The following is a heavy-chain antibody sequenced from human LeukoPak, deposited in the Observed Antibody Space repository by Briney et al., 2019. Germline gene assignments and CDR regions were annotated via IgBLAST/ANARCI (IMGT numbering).Heavy chain of an antibody. D-gene: IGHD5/OR15-5a*01. CDR1: GFTFNDYG. CDR3: VRDRTVSTILDY. V-gene: IGHV3-9*01. CDR2: LSWNSGGV. Sequence: GGSLRLSCAASGFTFNDYGMHWVRQAPGKGLEWVSGLSWNSGGVGYADSVQGRFTISRDNARKSLYLQMNSLRDEDTAVYYCVRDRTVSTILDYWGQGTLVTVSS. J-gene: IGHJ4*02.